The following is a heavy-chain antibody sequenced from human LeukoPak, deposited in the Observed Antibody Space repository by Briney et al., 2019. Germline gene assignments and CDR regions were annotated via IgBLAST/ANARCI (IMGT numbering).Heavy chain of an antibody. J-gene: IGHJ6*03. CDR3: ARDGVVVPAAIGYYYYYMDV. CDR2: ISSSSGYI. CDR1: GFTFSSYS. D-gene: IGHD2-2*01. Sequence: GGSLRLSCAASGFTFSSYSMNWVRQAPGKGLEWVSSISSSSGYIYYADSVKGRFTISRDNAKNSLYLQMNSLRAEDTAVYYCARDGVVVPAAIGYYYYYMDVWGKGTTVTVSS. V-gene: IGHV3-21*01.